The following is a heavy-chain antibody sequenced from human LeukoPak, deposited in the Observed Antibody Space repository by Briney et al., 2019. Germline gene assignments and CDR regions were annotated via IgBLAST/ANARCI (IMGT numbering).Heavy chain of an antibody. CDR3: ARGPESYYYMDV. J-gene: IGHJ6*03. Sequence: SETLSLTCAVYGGSFSGYYWSWIRQPPGKGLEWIGEINHSGSTSYNPSLKSRVTISVDTSKNQFSLKLSSVTAADTAVYYCARGPESYYYMDVWGKGTTVTVSS. CDR2: INHSGST. V-gene: IGHV4-34*01. CDR1: GGSFSGYY.